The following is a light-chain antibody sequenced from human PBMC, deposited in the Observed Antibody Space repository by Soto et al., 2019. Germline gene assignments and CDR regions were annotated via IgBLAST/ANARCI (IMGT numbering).Light chain of an antibody. CDR1: KNDIGVYDF. CDR2: EVV. CDR3: KSHAGSNTYV. J-gene: IGLJ1*01. V-gene: IGLV2-8*01. Sequence: QSVLTQPPSASGSPGQSVTISCTGTKNDIGVYDFVSWYQHHPGKAPRLIIYEVVQRPSGVPDRFSGSKSGNTASLTVSGITAADEDDHFCKSHAGSNTYVFGSGTKVNV.